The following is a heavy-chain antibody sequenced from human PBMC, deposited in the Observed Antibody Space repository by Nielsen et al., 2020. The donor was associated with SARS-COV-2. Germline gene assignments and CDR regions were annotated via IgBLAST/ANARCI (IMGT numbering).Heavy chain of an antibody. D-gene: IGHD5-18*01. CDR3: ARDRSSYGYPTFDY. CDR2: IYYSGST. Sequence: SETLSLTCTVSGGSISSGDYYWSWIRQPPGKGLEWIGYIYYSGSTYYNPSLKSRVTISVDTSKNQFSLKLSSVTAADTAVYYCARDRSSYGYPTFDYWGQGTLVTVSS. CDR1: GGSISSGDYY. J-gene: IGHJ4*02. V-gene: IGHV4-30-4*01.